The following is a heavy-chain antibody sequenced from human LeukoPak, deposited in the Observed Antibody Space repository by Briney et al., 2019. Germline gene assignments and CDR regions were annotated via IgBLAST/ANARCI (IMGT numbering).Heavy chain of an antibody. D-gene: IGHD3-10*01. CDR3: ARDSTPLLPDAFDI. V-gene: IGHV3-7*01. CDR2: IKQDGSEK. Sequence: GGSLRLSCAASGFTFSTYSMNWVRQAPGKGLEWVANIKQDGSEKYYVDSVKGRFTISRDNAKNSLYLQMNSLRAEDTAVYYCARDSTPLLPDAFDIWGQGTMVTVSS. J-gene: IGHJ3*02. CDR1: GFTFSTYS.